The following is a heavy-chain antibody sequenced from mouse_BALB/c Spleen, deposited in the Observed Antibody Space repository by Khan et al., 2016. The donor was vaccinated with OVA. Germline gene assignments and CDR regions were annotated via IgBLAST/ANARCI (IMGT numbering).Heavy chain of an antibody. D-gene: IGHD1-1*01. J-gene: IGHJ2*01. Sequence: QVQLKESGAELMKPGASVKISCKATGYTFSSYWLEWVKQRPGHGLEWIAEILPGSGSSNYNEKFKGKATFTADISSNTAYMQLSSLTSEDSAVYYCARVNYGSRDYFDYWGQGTTLTGSS. CDR1: GYTFSSYW. V-gene: IGHV1-9*01. CDR2: ILPGSGSS. CDR3: ARVNYGSRDYFDY.